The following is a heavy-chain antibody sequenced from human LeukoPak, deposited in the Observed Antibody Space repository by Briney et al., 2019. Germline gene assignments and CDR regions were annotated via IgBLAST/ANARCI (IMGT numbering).Heavy chain of an antibody. J-gene: IGHJ3*02. Sequence: SETLSLTCTVSGCSISSSSYYWGWIRQPPGKGLAWVGSIYYSENTYYNPSPRSRVTISVDTSKNQFPLKRSSVTAADTAMYYCARQYYDILTGRQDAFDIWGQGTMVTVSS. CDR1: GCSISSSSYY. V-gene: IGHV4-39*01. CDR3: ARQYYDILTGRQDAFDI. D-gene: IGHD3-9*01. CDR2: IYYSENT.